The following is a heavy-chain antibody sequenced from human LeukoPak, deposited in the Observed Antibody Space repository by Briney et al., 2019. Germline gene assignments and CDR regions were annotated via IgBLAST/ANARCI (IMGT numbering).Heavy chain of an antibody. V-gene: IGHV7-4-1*02. Sequence: ASVKVSCKASGYTFTSYAMNWVRQAPGQGLEWMGWINTNTGNPTYAQGFTGRFVFSLDTSVSTAYLQISSLKAEDTAVYYCARDERVPIAARFDYWGQGTLVTVSS. J-gene: IGHJ4*02. CDR3: ARDERVPIAARFDY. CDR1: GYTFTSYA. CDR2: INTNTGNP. D-gene: IGHD6-25*01.